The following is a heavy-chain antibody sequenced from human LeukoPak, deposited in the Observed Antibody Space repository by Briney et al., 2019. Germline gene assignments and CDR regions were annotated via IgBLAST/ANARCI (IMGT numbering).Heavy chain of an antibody. Sequence: GGSLRLSCAASGFTFNSYSMNWVRQTPEKGLEWVSSISHSSTYMYYTDSVKGRFTISRDNAKSSLYLQMNSLRAEDTAVYYCARVPPTTAHSWGQGTLVTVSS. CDR1: GFTFNSYS. D-gene: IGHD4-17*01. V-gene: IGHV3-21*01. CDR2: ISHSSTYM. J-gene: IGHJ4*02. CDR3: ARVPPTTAHS.